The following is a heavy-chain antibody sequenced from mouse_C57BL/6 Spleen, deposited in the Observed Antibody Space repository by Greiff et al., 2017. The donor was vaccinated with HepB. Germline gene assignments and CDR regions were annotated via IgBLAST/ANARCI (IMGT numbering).Heavy chain of an antibody. Sequence: EVKLQESGPGLVKPSQSLSLTCSVTGYSITSGYYWNWIRQFPGNKLEWMGYISYDGSNNYNPSLKNRISITRDTSKNQFFLKLNSVTTEDTATYYCAREAYGGFAYWGQGTLVTVSA. J-gene: IGHJ3*01. D-gene: IGHD1-1*01. CDR2: ISYDGSN. CDR3: AREAYGGFAY. CDR1: GYSITSGYY. V-gene: IGHV3-6*01.